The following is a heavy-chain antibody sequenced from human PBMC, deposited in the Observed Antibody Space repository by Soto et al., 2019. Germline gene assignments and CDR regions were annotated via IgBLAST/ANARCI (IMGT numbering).Heavy chain of an antibody. J-gene: IGHJ6*02. CDR2: INPNSGGT. V-gene: IGHV1-2*04. D-gene: IGHD3-10*01. CDR1: GYTFTGYY. Sequence: GASVKVSCKASGYTFTGYYMHRVRQAPGQGLEWMGWINPNSGGTNYAQKFQGWVTMTRDTSISTAYMELSRLRSDDTAVYYCARCAVSNYYGSGSYGTNGMDVWGQGTTVTVSS. CDR3: ARCAVSNYYGSGSYGTNGMDV.